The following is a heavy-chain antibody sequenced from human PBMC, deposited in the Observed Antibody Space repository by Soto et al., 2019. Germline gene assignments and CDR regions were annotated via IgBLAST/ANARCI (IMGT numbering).Heavy chain of an antibody. CDR2: ISYDGSNK. J-gene: IGHJ6*02. V-gene: IGHV3-30-3*01. CDR3: ARDHGMFLSYYYYGMDV. Sequence: HPGGSLRLSCAASGFTFSRFSMHWVRQAPGKGLAWVAVISYDGSNKHFAESVKGRLSISRDDSKNTVYLEMNNLRGDDSAVYYCARDHGMFLSYYYYGMDVWGQGTTVTVSS. D-gene: IGHD3-10*02. CDR1: GFTFSRFS.